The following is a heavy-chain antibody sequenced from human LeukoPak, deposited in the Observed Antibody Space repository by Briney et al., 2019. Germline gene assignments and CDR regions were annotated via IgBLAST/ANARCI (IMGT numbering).Heavy chain of an antibody. CDR2: IYYSGST. J-gene: IGHJ5*02. V-gene: IGHV4-59*01. CDR3: ARGGTAMVTLRALSDTGELDP. D-gene: IGHD5-18*01. CDR1: GGSISSYY. Sequence: TSETLSLTCTVSGGSISSYYWSWIRQPPGKGLEWIGYIYYSGSTNYNPSLKSRVTISVDTSKNQFSLKLSSVTAADTAVYYCARGGTAMVTLRALSDTGELDPWGQGTLVTVSS.